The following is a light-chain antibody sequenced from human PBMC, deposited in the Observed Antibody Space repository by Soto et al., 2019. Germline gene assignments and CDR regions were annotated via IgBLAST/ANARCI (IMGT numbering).Light chain of an antibody. J-gene: IGKJ1*01. V-gene: IGKV1-5*03. CDR3: QQYNTYSWT. CDR2: KAS. Sequence: DIQMTQSPSTLSGSVGDRVTITCRASQTISSWLAWYQQKPGKTPKLLIYKASSLESGVPSRFSGSGSGTEFTLTISSLQPDDFATYCCQQYNTYSWTFGQGTKVDIK. CDR1: QTISSW.